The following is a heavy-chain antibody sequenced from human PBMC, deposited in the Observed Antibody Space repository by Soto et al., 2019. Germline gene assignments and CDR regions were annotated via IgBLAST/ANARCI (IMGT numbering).Heavy chain of an antibody. CDR2: ISAYNGNT. CDR1: GYTFTSYG. Sequence: GASVKVSCKASGYTFTSYGISWVRQAPGQGLEWMGWISAYNGNTNYAQKLQGRVTMTTDTSTSTAYMELRSLRPDDTAVYYCASSPQPYYYYGMDVWGQGTTVTVSS. D-gene: IGHD1-1*01. V-gene: IGHV1-18*01. CDR3: ASSPQPYYYYGMDV. J-gene: IGHJ6*02.